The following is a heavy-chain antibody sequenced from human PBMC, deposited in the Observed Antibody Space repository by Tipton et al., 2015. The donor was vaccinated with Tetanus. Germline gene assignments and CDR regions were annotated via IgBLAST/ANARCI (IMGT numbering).Heavy chain of an antibody. J-gene: IGHJ4*02. Sequence: LRLSCTVSGGSVRSGDYSWNWIRQPPGKGLEWLAYVSSSGRTNSNYDLKSRITTSHDTSKNQFFLRLTSVTSADTAVYYCARANYDNSKKGPFDSWGQGTLVIVSS. CDR3: ARANYDNSKKGPFDS. CDR1: GGSVRSGDYS. CDR2: VSSSGRT. D-gene: IGHD3-3*01. V-gene: IGHV4-61*08.